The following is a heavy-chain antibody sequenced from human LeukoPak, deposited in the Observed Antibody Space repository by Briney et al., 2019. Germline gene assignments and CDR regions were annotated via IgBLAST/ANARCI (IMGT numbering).Heavy chain of an antibody. J-gene: IGHJ6*03. Sequence: GASVKVSCKASGYTFTSYDINWVRQATGQGLEWMGWMNPNSGNTCYAQKFQGRVTITRNTSISTAYMELSSLRSEDTAVYYCASSSSWWGTTTGYYYMDVWGKGTTVTVSS. V-gene: IGHV1-8*03. D-gene: IGHD6-13*01. CDR1: GYTFTSYD. CDR3: ASSSSWWGTTTGYYYMDV. CDR2: MNPNSGNT.